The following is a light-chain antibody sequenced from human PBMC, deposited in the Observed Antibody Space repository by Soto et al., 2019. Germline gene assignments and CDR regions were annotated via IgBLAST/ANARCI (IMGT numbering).Light chain of an antibody. CDR1: QTITPY. CDR3: QEPCSALWT. Sequence: DIQMTQSPSSLSASVGDRVTISCRASQTITPYLNWYHQKPGKAPKLLIYAASSLHSGVPSRFSGSGSGTDFALTSSSLQSEEFAAYYCQEPCSALWTFGQGTKLEIK. J-gene: IGKJ1*01. CDR2: AAS. V-gene: IGKV1-39*01.